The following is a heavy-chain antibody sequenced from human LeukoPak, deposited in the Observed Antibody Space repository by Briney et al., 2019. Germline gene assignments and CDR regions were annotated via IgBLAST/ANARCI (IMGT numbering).Heavy chain of an antibody. CDR2: ISSSSSYI. CDR3: AKALGSFSGSSDY. Sequence: PGGSLRLSCAASGFTFSSYSMNWVRQAPGKGLEWVSSISSSSSYIYYADSVKGRFTISRDNAKNSLYLQMNSLRAEDTAVYYCAKALGSFSGSSDYWGQGTLVTVSS. CDR1: GFTFSSYS. D-gene: IGHD1-26*01. V-gene: IGHV3-21*01. J-gene: IGHJ4*02.